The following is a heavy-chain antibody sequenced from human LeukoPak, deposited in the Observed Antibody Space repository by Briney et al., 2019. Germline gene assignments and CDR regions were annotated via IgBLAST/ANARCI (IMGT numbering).Heavy chain of an antibody. CDR1: GGSISGYY. CDR2: IYYSGST. V-gene: IGHV4-59*01. Sequence: SETLSLNCTVSGGSISGYYWSWIRQPPGKGLEWIGYIYYSGSTNYNPSLKSLVTISVDTSKNQFSLKLSSVTAADTAVYYCARDARSSSHFDYWGQGTLVTVSS. D-gene: IGHD6-6*01. J-gene: IGHJ4*02. CDR3: ARDARSSSHFDY.